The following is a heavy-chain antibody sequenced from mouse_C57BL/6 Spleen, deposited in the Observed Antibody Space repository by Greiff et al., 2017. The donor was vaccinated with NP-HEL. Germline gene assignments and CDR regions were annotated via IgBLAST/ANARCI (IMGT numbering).Heavy chain of an antibody. V-gene: IGHV5-4*01. CDR3: ARDKIVTSTFFDY. D-gene: IGHD2-12*01. Sequence: EVMLVESGGGLVKPGGSLKLSCAASGFTFSSYAMSWVRQTPEKRLEWVATISDGGSYTYYPDNVKGRFTISRDNAKNNLYLQMSHLKSADTAMYYCARDKIVTSTFFDYWGQGTTLTVSS. CDR1: GFTFSSYA. CDR2: ISDGGSYT. J-gene: IGHJ2*01.